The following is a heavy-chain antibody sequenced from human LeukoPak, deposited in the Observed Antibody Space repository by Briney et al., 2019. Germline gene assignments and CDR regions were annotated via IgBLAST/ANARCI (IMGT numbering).Heavy chain of an antibody. Sequence: GGSLRLSCAASGFNFMNAWRIWGRQARGKGVEWVGRIKSNADARTPDYPAPARGIFTISSDNSKNTLYLQMNSLKTEDTAVYYCPTFYHEYSPYWGQGTLVTVSS. CDR3: PTFYHEYSPY. J-gene: IGHJ4*02. CDR2: IKSNADARTP. V-gene: IGHV3-15*01. CDR1: GFNFMNAW. D-gene: IGHD2/OR15-2a*01.